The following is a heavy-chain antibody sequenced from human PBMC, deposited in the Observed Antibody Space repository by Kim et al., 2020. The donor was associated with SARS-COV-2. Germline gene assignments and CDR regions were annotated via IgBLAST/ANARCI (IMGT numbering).Heavy chain of an antibody. CDR2: IYPGDSDT. J-gene: IGHJ4*02. CDR1: GYSFTSYW. Sequence: GESLKISCKGSGYSFTSYWIGWVRQMRGKGLEWMGIIYPGDSDTRYSPSFQGQVTISADKSISTAYLQWSSLKASDTAMYYCARRGDLGDFWSGPDYWGQGTLVTVSS. D-gene: IGHD3-3*01. V-gene: IGHV5-51*01. CDR3: ARRGDLGDFWSGPDY.